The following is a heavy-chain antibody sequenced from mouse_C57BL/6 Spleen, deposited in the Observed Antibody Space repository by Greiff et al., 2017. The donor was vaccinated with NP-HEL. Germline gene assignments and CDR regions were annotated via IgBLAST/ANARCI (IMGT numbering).Heavy chain of an antibody. V-gene: IGHV1-26*01. CDR2: ITPSDGGT. D-gene: IGHD4-1*01. CDR1: GYTFTDYY. CDR3: ARNWVPDY. J-gene: IGHJ2*01. Sequence: EVQLQQSGPELVKPGASVKISCKASGYTFTDYYMNWVKQSPGKSLEWIGAITPSDGGTSYNQKFKGKATLTVDKSSSTAYMELRSLTSEDSAVYYCARNWVPDYWGQGTTLTVSS.